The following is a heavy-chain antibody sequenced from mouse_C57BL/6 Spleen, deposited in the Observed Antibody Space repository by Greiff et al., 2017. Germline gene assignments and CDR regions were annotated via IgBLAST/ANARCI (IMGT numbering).Heavy chain of an antibody. CDR2: IYPRDGST. V-gene: IGHV1-78*01. D-gene: IGHD1-2*01. Sequence: VQLQQSDAELVKPGASVKISCKVSGYTFTDHTIHWMKRRPEQGLEWIGYIYPRDGSTKYNEKFKGKATLTADKSSSTAYMQLNSLTSEDSAVYFCARSSSDYYAYEDYFDYWGQGTTLTVSS. CDR1: GYTFTDHT. J-gene: IGHJ2*01. CDR3: ARSSSDYYAYEDYFDY.